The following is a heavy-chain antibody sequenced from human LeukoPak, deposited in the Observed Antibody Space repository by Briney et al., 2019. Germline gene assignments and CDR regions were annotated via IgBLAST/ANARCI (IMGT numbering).Heavy chain of an antibody. J-gene: IGHJ4*02. CDR2: IKHDGSEK. D-gene: IGHD3-10*01. CDR1: GFTFSTYW. V-gene: IGHV3-7*01. CDR3: ARLLAHGSGGEAFDY. Sequence: GGSLRLSCAASGFTFSTYWMTWVRQAPGKGLEWVANIKHDGSEKYYVDSVRGRFTISRDNAKNSLYLQMNSLRAEDTAVYYCARLLAHGSGGEAFDYWGQGSLVTVST.